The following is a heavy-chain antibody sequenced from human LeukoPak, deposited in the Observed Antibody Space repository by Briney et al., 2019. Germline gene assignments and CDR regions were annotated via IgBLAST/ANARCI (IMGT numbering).Heavy chain of an antibody. CDR3: ARSQNYYGSGDY. CDR2: IYYTGKT. V-gene: IGHV4-61*03. Sequence: ETLSLTCTVSGDSVSNGNYYWSWLRQPPGKALEWIGYIYYTGKTYYNPSLEGRVTILVDTSRNHFSVKLSSVTAADTAVYYCARSQNYYGSGDYWSQGTLVTVSS. J-gene: IGHJ4*02. CDR1: GDSVSNGNYY. D-gene: IGHD3-10*01.